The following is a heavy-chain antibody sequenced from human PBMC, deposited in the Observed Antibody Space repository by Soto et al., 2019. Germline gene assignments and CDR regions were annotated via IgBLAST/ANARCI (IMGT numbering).Heavy chain of an antibody. CDR1: GFTFINCA. CDR2: ISGTGRST. D-gene: IGHD6-19*01. J-gene: IGHJ4*02. Sequence: EVQLWESGGGLVQPGGSLRLSCEASGFTFINCAMSWVRQAPGKGLEWVSGISGTGRSTFYADSVEGRFTISRDNSKNTVYLQMISLRAEDTAVYYCAKGNTSGWYFFDSWGQGTLVTVSS. CDR3: AKGNTSGWYFFDS. V-gene: IGHV3-23*01.